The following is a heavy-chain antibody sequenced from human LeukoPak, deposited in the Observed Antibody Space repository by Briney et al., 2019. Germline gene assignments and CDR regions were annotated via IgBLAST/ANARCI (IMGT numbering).Heavy chain of an antibody. D-gene: IGHD2-2*01. CDR1: GYTFRNYG. CDR3: ARDPPGGYCSNTSCTNWFDP. V-gene: IGHV1-18*01. CDR2: ISPYNGNT. J-gene: IGHJ5*02. Sequence: GASVKVSCKASGYTFRNYGITWVRQAPGQGLEWMGWISPYNGNTNYAQKLQGRVTMTTDTSTSTAYMELRSLRSDDTAVYYCARDPPGGYCSNTSCTNWFDPWGQGTLVTVSS.